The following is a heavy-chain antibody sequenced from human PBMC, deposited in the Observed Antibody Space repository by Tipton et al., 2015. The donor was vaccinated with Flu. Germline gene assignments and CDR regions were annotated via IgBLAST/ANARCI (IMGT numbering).Heavy chain of an antibody. CDR3: ARGRGYSYGYYPS. Sequence: LRLSCTVSGGSISSGSYYWSWIRQPAGKGLEWIGRIYTSGSTNYNPSLKSRVTISVDTSKNQFSLKLSPVTAADSAVYYCARGRGYSYGYYPSWGQGTLVTVSS. D-gene: IGHD5-18*01. CDR2: IYTSGST. J-gene: IGHJ4*02. V-gene: IGHV4-61*02. CDR1: GGSISSGSYY.